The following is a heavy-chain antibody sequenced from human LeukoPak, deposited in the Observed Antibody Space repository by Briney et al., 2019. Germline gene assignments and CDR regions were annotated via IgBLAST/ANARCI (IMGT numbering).Heavy chain of an antibody. D-gene: IGHD6-19*01. Sequence: ASVKVSCKASGGTFSSYAISWVRQAAGQGLEWMGGIIPIFGTANYAQTFQDRVTITADESTSTAYMELSSMRSEDTAVYYCARGAPSGWYIFQHWGQGTLVTVSS. J-gene: IGHJ1*01. V-gene: IGHV1-69*01. CDR2: IIPIFGTA. CDR3: ARGAPSGWYIFQH. CDR1: GGTFSSYA.